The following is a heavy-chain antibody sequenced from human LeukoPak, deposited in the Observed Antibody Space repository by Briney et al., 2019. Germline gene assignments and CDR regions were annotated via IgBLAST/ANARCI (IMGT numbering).Heavy chain of an antibody. CDR1: GGSISSGSYY. D-gene: IGHD3-3*01. Sequence: PSQTLSLTCTVSGGSISSGSYYWSWIRQPAGKGLEWIGRIYTSGSTNFNPSLKSRVTISVDTSKNQFSLKLSSVTAADTAVYYCAREGGRGHYDFWSGPLPYYFDYWGQGTLVTVSS. CDR2: IYTSGST. J-gene: IGHJ4*02. CDR3: AREGGRGHYDFWSGPLPYYFDY. V-gene: IGHV4-61*02.